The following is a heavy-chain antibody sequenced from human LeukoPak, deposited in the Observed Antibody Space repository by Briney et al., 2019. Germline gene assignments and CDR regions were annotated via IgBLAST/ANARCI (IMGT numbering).Heavy chain of an antibody. CDR2: ISSSSSYI. V-gene: IGHV3-21*01. CDR1: GFTFSSYS. J-gene: IGHJ3*02. Sequence: PGGSLRLSCAASGFTFSSYSMNWVRQAPGKGLERVSSISSSSSYIYYADSVKGRFTISRDNAKNSLYLQMNSLRAEDTAVYYCAREKLLYYYDSSGNDAFDIWGQGTMVTVSS. D-gene: IGHD3-22*01. CDR3: AREKLLYYYDSSGNDAFDI.